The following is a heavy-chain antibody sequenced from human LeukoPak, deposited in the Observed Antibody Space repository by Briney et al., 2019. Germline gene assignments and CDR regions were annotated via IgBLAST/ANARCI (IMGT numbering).Heavy chain of an antibody. D-gene: IGHD1-26*01. V-gene: IGHV1-2*02. Sequence: ASVKVSCKASGYTFTSYYMHWVRQAPGQGLEWMGWINPNSGGTNYAQKFQGRVTMTRDTSISTAYMELSRLRSDDTAVYYCASEGGTYSGSSVGDYWGQGTLVTVSS. CDR3: ASEGGTYSGSSVGDY. J-gene: IGHJ4*02. CDR2: INPNSGGT. CDR1: GYTFTSYY.